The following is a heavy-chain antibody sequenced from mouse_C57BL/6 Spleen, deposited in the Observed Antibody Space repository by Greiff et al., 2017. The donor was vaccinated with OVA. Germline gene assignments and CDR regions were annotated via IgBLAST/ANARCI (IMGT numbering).Heavy chain of an antibody. Sequence: VQLQQSGAELVKPGASVKLSGKDWGGAGTSYVMHWVKQRPGRGLEWIGRIDPNSGGTKYNENFKSKATLTVDKPSSTAYMQLSSLTSEDSAVYYCARHESAMDYWGQGTSVTVSS. CDR2: IDPNSGGT. CDR1: GGAGTSYV. V-gene: IGHV1-72*01. J-gene: IGHJ4*01. CDR3: ARHESAMDY.